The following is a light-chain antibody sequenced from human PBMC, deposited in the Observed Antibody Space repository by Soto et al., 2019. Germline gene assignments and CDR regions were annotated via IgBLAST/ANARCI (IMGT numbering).Light chain of an antibody. CDR2: DAS. CDR3: QQYNNWPRT. CDR1: QSVTTN. Sequence: DIVITQSPATLSLSPGERATLSCRASQSVTTNLAWYQQTPAQAPRLLIYDASTRATGIPARFSGSGSGTEFTLTISSLQSEDFAIYYCQQYNNWPRTFGQGTKVDIK. V-gene: IGKV3-15*01. J-gene: IGKJ1*01.